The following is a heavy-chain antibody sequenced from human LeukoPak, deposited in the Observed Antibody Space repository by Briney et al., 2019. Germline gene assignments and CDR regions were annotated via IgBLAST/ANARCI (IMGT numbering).Heavy chain of an antibody. CDR1: GGSISSYY. V-gene: IGHV4-34*01. CDR3: ARGLAAARVFAY. D-gene: IGHD6-13*01. Sequence: SETLSLTCTVSGGSISSYYWSWIRQPPGKGLEWIGEINHSGRTSYNPSLKSRVTISVDTSKNQFSLKMSSVTAADTAVYYCARGLAAARVFAYWGQGNLVTVSS. CDR2: INHSGRT. J-gene: IGHJ4*02.